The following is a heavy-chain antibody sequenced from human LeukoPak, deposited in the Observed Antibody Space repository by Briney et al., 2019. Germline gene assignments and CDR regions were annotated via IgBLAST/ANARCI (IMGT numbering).Heavy chain of an antibody. CDR2: IKQDGSEK. CDR1: GFTFSSYA. D-gene: IGHD4-17*01. Sequence: GGSLRLSCAASGFTFSSYAMSWVRQAPGKGLEWVASIKQDGSEKYYVDSVKGRFTISRDNAKNSLYLQMNSLRAEDTAAYYCARDYYDYGDYGDYWGQGTLVTVSS. J-gene: IGHJ4*02. V-gene: IGHV3-7*01. CDR3: ARDYYDYGDYGDY.